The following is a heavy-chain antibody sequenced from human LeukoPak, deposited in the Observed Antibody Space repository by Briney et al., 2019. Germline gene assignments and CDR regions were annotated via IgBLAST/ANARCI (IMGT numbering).Heavy chain of an antibody. Sequence: SETLSLTCAVYGGSFSGYYWSWIRQPPGKGLEWIGEINHSGSTNYNPSLKSRVTISVDTSKNQFSLKLSSVTAADTAVYYCARARSRYSSSSGRYWFDPWGQGTLVTVSS. J-gene: IGHJ5*02. CDR1: GGSFSGYY. CDR3: ARARSRYSSSSGRYWFDP. V-gene: IGHV4-34*01. CDR2: INHSGST. D-gene: IGHD6-6*01.